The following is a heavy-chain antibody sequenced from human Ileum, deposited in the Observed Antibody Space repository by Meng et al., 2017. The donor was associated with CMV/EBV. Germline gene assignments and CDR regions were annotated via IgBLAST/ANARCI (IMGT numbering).Heavy chain of an antibody. Sequence: QLRAWGPRMGKPPETLPLTCTASGGSTTSSTYYWGWIRQPPGKGLEWIGSVYYSGTTYYNPSLKSRVNMSIDTSKNRFSLKLSSATAADTAVYYCARNVGFYSSQIAYWGQGALVTV. J-gene: IGHJ4*02. CDR1: GGSTTSSTYY. CDR3: ARNVGFYSSQIAY. D-gene: IGHD3-3*01. CDR2: VYYSGTT. V-gene: IGHV4-39*07.